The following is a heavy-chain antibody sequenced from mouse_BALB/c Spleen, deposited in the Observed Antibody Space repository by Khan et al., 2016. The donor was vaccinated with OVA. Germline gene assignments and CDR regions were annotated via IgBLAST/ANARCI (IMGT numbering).Heavy chain of an antibody. CDR2: INPSTGYT. Sequence: QVQLKQSGAELAKPGASVKMSCMASGYTFINYWILWVKQRPGQGLEWIGYINPSTGYTEYNQNFKDKATLTADKSSSTAYMQLSSLTSEDSAVYYCARRGQRWDFDYWGQGTTLTVSS. D-gene: IGHD1-1*01. V-gene: IGHV1-7*01. CDR1: GYTFINYW. J-gene: IGHJ2*01. CDR3: ARRGQRWDFDY.